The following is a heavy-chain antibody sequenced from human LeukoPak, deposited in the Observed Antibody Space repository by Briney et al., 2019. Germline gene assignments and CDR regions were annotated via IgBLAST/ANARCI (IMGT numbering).Heavy chain of an antibody. CDR1: GFTFDDYG. Sequence: TGGSLRLSCAASGFTFDDYGMSWVRQAPGKGLEWVSGINWNGGSTVYADSVKGRFTISRDNAKNSLYLQMNSLRAEDTALYYCARVGRDYDFWSGYPNLYYFDYWGQGTLVTVSS. D-gene: IGHD3-3*01. J-gene: IGHJ4*02. CDR3: ARVGRDYDFWSGYPNLYYFDY. V-gene: IGHV3-20*04. CDR2: INWNGGST.